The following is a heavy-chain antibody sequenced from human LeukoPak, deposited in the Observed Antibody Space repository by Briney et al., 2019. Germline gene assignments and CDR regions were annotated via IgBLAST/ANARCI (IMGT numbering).Heavy chain of an antibody. Sequence: SVKVSCKASGYTFTSYDINWVRQAPGQGLEWMGGIIPIFGTANYAQKFQGRVTITADESTSTAYMELSSLRSEDTAVYYCARGALGYCSSTSCSGEYFQHWGQGTLVTVSS. CDR3: ARGALGYCSSTSCSGEYFQH. CDR1: GYTFTSYD. CDR2: IIPIFGTA. V-gene: IGHV1-69*13. J-gene: IGHJ1*01. D-gene: IGHD2-2*01.